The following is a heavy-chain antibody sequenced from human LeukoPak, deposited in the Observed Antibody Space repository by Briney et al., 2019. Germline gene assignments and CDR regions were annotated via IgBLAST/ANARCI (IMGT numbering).Heavy chain of an antibody. CDR1: GFTFSDYY. Sequence: GGSLRLSCAASGFTFSDYYMSWIRQAPGKGLVWVSRINSDGSSTSYADSVKGRFTISRDNAKNTLYLQMNSLKAEDTAVYYCARADVVGATYFDYWGQGTLVTVSS. J-gene: IGHJ4*02. CDR3: ARADVVGATYFDY. V-gene: IGHV3-74*01. D-gene: IGHD1-26*01. CDR2: INSDGSST.